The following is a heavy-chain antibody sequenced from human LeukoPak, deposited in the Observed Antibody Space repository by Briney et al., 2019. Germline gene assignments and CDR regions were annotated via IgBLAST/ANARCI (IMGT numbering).Heavy chain of an antibody. Sequence: SETLSLTCTVSGGSISSYYWSWIRQPAGKGLEWIGSIYYSGSTYYNPSLKSRVTISVDTSKNQFSLKLSSVTAADTAVYYCAMGLDLRIAAAGTIQHWGQGTLVTVSS. V-gene: IGHV4-59*05. J-gene: IGHJ1*01. CDR1: GGSISSYY. CDR3: AMGLDLRIAAAGTIQH. CDR2: IYYSGST. D-gene: IGHD6-13*01.